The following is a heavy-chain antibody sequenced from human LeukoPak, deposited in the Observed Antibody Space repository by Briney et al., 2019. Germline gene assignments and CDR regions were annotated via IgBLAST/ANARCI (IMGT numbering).Heavy chain of an antibody. CDR1: GYTFTGYY. Sequence: ASVKVSCKASGYTFTGYYMHWVRQAPGQGLEWMGWINTYTGGTNYAQKFQGRVTMTRDTSISTAYMELNGLKSDDTAVYYCAREDITNWFDPWGQGTLVTVSS. CDR3: AREDITNWFDP. V-gene: IGHV1-2*02. D-gene: IGHD2-15*01. J-gene: IGHJ5*02. CDR2: INTYTGGT.